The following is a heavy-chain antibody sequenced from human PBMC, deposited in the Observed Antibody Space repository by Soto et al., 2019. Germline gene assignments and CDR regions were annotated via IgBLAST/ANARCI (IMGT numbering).Heavy chain of an antibody. CDR3: ASLGKYDSSGTY. Sequence: PGGSLRLSCAASGFTFSDYYMSWVRQAPGKGLEWVSYISSSSSYTNYADSVKGRFTISRDNAKNSLYLQMNRLRAEDTAVYYCASLGKYDSSGTYWGQGTLVTVTS. J-gene: IGHJ4*02. CDR1: GFTFSDYY. CDR2: ISSSSSYT. D-gene: IGHD3-22*01. V-gene: IGHV3-11*03.